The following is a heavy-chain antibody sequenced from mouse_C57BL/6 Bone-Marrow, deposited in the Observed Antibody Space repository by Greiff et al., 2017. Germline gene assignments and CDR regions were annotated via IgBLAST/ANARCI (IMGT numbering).Heavy chain of an antibody. CDR3: ARWGITRYFDY. V-gene: IGHV1-55*01. D-gene: IGHD2-4*01. J-gene: IGHJ2*01. CDR1: GYTFTSYW. Sequence: VQLQQPGAELVKPGASVKMSCKASGYTFTSYWITWVKPRPGPGLEWIGDIYPGSGSTNYNEKFNSKATLTVDTSSSTAYMQLSSLTSEDSAVYYCARWGITRYFDYWGQGTTLTVSS. CDR2: IYPGSGST.